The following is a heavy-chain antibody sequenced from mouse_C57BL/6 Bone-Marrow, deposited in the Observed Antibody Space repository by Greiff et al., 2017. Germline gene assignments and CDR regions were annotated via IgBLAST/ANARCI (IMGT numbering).Heavy chain of an antibody. V-gene: IGHV5-6*01. CDR1: GFTFSSYG. CDR3: ARLGQDY. J-gene: IGHJ2*01. D-gene: IGHD3-3*01. Sequence: VQLKQSGGDLVKPGGSLKLSCAASGFTFSSYGMSWVRQTPDKRLEWVATISSGGSYTYYPDSVKGRFTISRDNAKNTLYLQMSSLKSEDTAMYYCARLGQDYWGQGTTLTVSS. CDR2: ISSGGSYT.